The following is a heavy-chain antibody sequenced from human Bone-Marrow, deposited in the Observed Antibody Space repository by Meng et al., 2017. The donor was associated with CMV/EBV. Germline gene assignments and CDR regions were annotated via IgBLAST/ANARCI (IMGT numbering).Heavy chain of an antibody. CDR3: ARGGSGWHTTYYYYGMDV. CDR2: INPNSGNT. Sequence: ASVKVSCKASGYTFTGYYMHWVRQAPGQGLEWMGWINPNSGNTGYAQKFQGRVTITRNTSISTAYMELSSLRSEDTAVYYCARGGSGWHTTYYYYGMDVWGQGTTVTVSS. V-gene: IGHV1-8*03. J-gene: IGHJ6*02. CDR1: GYTFTGYY. D-gene: IGHD6-19*01.